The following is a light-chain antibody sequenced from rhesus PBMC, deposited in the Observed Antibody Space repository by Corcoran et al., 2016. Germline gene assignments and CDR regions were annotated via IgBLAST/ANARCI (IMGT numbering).Light chain of an antibody. J-gene: IGKJ1*01. V-gene: IGKV2-78*01. Sequence: DIAMTQSPLSLPVTPGEPASISCRSSQSLLHSNGYTYLLWYLQKPGQSPQFLIYLGSYRASGVPDRFSGRGSDTDFTLKISRVEAENVGVYCCLHDIQIPRTFGQGTKVEIK. CDR3: LHDIQIPRT. CDR2: LGS. CDR1: QSLLHSNGYTY.